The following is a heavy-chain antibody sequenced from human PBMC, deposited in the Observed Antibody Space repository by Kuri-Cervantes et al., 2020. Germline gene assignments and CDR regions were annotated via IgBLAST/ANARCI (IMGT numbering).Heavy chain of an antibody. V-gene: IGHV4-4*07. J-gene: IGHJ4*01. CDR1: GGSISSYY. CDR3: ARQDRNFDY. Sequence: SETLSLTCTVSGGSISSYYWSCVRQPAGKGLEWIGRIYTSGSTNYSPSLKSRVTISVDKSKNQFSLNLTSVTAADTAVYYCARQDRNFDYWGQGTLVTVSS. CDR2: IYTSGST.